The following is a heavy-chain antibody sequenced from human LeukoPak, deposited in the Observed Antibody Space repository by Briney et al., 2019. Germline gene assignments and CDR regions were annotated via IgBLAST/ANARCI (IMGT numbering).Heavy chain of an antibody. D-gene: IGHD4-17*01. J-gene: IGHJ3*02. CDR3: ARDGGDYGENAFDI. V-gene: IGHV1-2*02. CDR2: INPNSGGT. CDR1: GYTFTGYY. Sequence: ASVTVSCTASGYTFTGYYMHWVRQAPGQGLEWMGWINPNSGGTNYAQKFQGRVTMTRDTSISTAYMELSRLRSDDTAVYYCARDGGDYGENAFDIWGQGTMVTVSS.